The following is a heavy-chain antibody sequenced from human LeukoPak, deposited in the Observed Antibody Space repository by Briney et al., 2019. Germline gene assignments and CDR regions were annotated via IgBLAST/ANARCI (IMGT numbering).Heavy chain of an antibody. CDR1: GYTFTSYA. Sequence: ASVKVSCKASGYTFTSYAMHWVRQAPGQRLEWMGWINAGNGNTKYSQKFQGRVTITRDTSASTAYMELSSLRSEDTAVYYCARDRESIAALYNHWGQGTLVTVSS. CDR2: INAGNGNT. V-gene: IGHV1-3*01. J-gene: IGHJ5*02. D-gene: IGHD6-6*01. CDR3: ARDRESIAALYNH.